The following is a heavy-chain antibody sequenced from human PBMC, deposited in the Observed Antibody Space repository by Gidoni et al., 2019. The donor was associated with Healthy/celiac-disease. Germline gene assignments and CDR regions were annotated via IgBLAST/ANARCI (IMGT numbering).Heavy chain of an antibody. CDR3: ARGPVRAVAGTRGGFDY. CDR1: GGSFSGYY. CDR2: INPSGST. D-gene: IGHD6-19*01. V-gene: IGHV4-34*01. J-gene: IGHJ4*02. Sequence: QVQLQQWGAGLLKPSETLSLTCAVYGGSFSGYYWSWIRQPPGKGLEWIGEINPSGSTNYNPSLKSRVTISVDTSKNQFSLKLSSVTAADTAVYYCARGPVRAVAGTRGGFDYWGQGTLVTVSS.